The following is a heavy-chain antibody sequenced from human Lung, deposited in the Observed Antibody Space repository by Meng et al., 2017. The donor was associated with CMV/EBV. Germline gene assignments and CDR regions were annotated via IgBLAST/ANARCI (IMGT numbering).Heavy chain of an antibody. CDR2: INGDGSST. CDR3: ARDVVEGSVWLGY. J-gene: IGHJ4*02. Sequence: GESLKISCAASGFTFSSYWMHWVRQAPGKGLVWVSRINGDGSSTSYADSVKGRFTISRDNGKNTLYLQMNSLRAEDTVVYYCARDVVEGSVWLGYWGQGHXVTVYS. D-gene: IGHD2-15*01. CDR1: GFTFSSYW. V-gene: IGHV3-74*01.